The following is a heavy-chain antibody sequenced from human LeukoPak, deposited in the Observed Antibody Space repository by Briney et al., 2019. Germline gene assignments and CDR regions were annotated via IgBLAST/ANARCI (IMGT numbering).Heavy chain of an antibody. CDR3: AKDLHRGATPLGAFDI. Sequence: GGSLRLSCAASGFTFSSYAMSWVRQAPGKGLEWVSAISGSGGSTYYADSVKGRFTISRDNSKNTLYLQMNSLRAEDTAVYYCAKDLHRGATPLGAFDIWGQGTMVTVSS. CDR2: ISGSGGST. CDR1: GFTFSSYA. V-gene: IGHV3-23*01. D-gene: IGHD1-26*01. J-gene: IGHJ3*02.